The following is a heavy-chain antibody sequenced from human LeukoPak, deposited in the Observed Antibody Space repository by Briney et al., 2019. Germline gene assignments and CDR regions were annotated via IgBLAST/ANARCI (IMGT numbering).Heavy chain of an antibody. D-gene: IGHD6-19*01. CDR3: ARVGYSSGWSHFDY. Sequence: PSETLSLTCTVSGGSISSSSYFWGWIRQSPGNGLQWIGIVNYRGNTYYHESLRSRVTMSVDTSDNQFSLRLTSVTAADTAVYYCARVGYSSGWSHFDYWGQGTQVTVSS. J-gene: IGHJ4*02. CDR1: GGSISSSSYF. CDR2: VNYRGNT. V-gene: IGHV4-39*01.